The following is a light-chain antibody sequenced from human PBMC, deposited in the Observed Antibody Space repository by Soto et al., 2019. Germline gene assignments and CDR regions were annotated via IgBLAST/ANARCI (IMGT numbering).Light chain of an antibody. V-gene: IGKV3-11*01. J-gene: IGKJ5*01. CDR1: HSVSSY. CDR2: DAS. CDR3: QQRSNWPPIT. Sequence: EIVMTQSPATLSVSPGERATLSCRASHSVSSYLAWYQQKPGQAPRLLIYDASNRATGIPARFSGGGSGTDFTLTIDNLEPEDFAIYYCQQRSNWPPITFGQRTLLENK.